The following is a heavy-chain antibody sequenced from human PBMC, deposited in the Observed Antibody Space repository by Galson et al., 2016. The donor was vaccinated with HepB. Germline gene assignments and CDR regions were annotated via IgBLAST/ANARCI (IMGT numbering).Heavy chain of an antibody. CDR1: GFTFSSYW. CDR3: ARSPPGRGALDL. Sequence: SLRLSCAASGFTFSSYWMHWVRQAPGKGLVWVSCINSDGISTPYADSVKGRFTISRDNAKNTLYLQMNRLRAEDTAVYFCARSPPGRGALDLWGQGTMVTVSS. CDR2: INSDGIST. J-gene: IGHJ3*01. V-gene: IGHV3-74*01. D-gene: IGHD3-10*01.